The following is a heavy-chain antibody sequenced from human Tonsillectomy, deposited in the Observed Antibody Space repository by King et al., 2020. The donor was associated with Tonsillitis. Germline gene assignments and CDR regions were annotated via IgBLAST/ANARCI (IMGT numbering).Heavy chain of an antibody. CDR2: ISAYKNKT. D-gene: IGHD3-10*01. Sequence: VQLVQSGAELKKPGASVKVSCKASGDTLTIYGVSWVRQAPGQGLEWMGWISAYKNKTKFAQNFQGRLTMTTDTSTSTAYMELRNLRSDDTAVYYCARERGPYGSGNYLYGLDVWGQGTTVTVSS. CDR3: ARERGPYGSGNYLYGLDV. V-gene: IGHV1-18*01. CDR1: GDTLTIYG. J-gene: IGHJ6*02.